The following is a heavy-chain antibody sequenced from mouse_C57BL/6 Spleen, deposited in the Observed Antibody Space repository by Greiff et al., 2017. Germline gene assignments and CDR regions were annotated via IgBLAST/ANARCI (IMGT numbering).Heavy chain of an antibody. CDR2: INYDGSST. CDR3: ARAEYLDY. CDR1: GFTFSDYY. J-gene: IGHJ2*01. Sequence: EVKLMESEGGLVQPGSSMKLSCTASGFTFSDYYMAWVRQVPEKGLEWVANINYDGSSTYYLDSLKSRFIISRDNAKNILYLQMSSLKSEDTATYYCARAEYLDYWGQGTTLTVSS. V-gene: IGHV5-16*01.